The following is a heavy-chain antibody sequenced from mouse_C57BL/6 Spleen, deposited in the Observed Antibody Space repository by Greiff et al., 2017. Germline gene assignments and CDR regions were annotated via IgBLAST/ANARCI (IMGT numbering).Heavy chain of an antibody. D-gene: IGHD1-1*01. CDR3: ARESHYGSISWYFDV. Sequence: EVHLVESGGGLVKPGGSLKLSCAASGFTFSSYAMSWVRQTPEKRLEWVATISDGGSYTYYPDNVKGRFTISRDNAKNNLYLQMSHLKSEDTAMYYCARESHYGSISWYFDVWGTGTTVTVSS. CDR1: GFTFSSYA. V-gene: IGHV5-4*01. J-gene: IGHJ1*03. CDR2: ISDGGSYT.